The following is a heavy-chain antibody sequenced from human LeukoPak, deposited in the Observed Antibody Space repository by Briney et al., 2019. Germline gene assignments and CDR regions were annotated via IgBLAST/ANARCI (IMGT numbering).Heavy chain of an antibody. V-gene: IGHV3-48*04. Sequence: GGSLRLSCAASGFTFSSYWMSWVRQAPGKGLEWVSYISSSGGTIFYADSVKGRFTISRDNAKNSLYLQMNSLRAEDTAVYYCARDDYSSGWYDYWGQGTLVTVSS. CDR2: ISSSGGTI. CDR3: ARDDYSSGWYDY. J-gene: IGHJ4*02. CDR1: GFTFSSYW. D-gene: IGHD6-19*01.